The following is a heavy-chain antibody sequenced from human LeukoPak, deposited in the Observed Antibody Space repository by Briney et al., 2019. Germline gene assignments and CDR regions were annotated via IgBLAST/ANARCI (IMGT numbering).Heavy chain of an antibody. CDR3: ARQPVLRFLDY. CDR2: IYSGGNT. D-gene: IGHD3-3*01. V-gene: IGHV3-66*04. CDR1: GFTVSSNY. J-gene: IGHJ4*02. Sequence: PGGSLRLSCAASGFTVSSNYMSWVRQAPGKGLEWVSLIYSGGNTYYADSVKGRFTISRDNSKNTLYLQMNSLRAEDTAVYYCARQPVLRFLDYWGQGTLVTVSS.